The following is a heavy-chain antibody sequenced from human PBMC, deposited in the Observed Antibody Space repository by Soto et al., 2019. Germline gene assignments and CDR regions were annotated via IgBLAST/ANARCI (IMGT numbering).Heavy chain of an antibody. V-gene: IGHV3-23*01. CDR1: GFTFNKHA. Sequence: GGSLRLSCVASGFTFNKHALAWVRQAPGKGLEWVSAISGSGASTYDSDSVKGRFTISRDNSNNTLYLQMNSLRAEDTAIYYCARTPGVNTVISAFDHWGQGTPVTVSS. D-gene: IGHD2-21*01. J-gene: IGHJ4*02. CDR3: ARTPGVNTVISAFDH. CDR2: ISGSGAST.